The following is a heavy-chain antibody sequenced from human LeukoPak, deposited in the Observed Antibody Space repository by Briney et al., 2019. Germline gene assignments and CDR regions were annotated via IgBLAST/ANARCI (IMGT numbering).Heavy chain of an antibody. D-gene: IGHD2-2*01. CDR3: ASLGGGYCSSTSCLEDY. V-gene: IGHV1-69*13. CDR1: GGTFSSYA. CDR2: IIPIFGTA. J-gene: IGHJ4*02. Sequence: GASVKVSCKASGGTFSSYAISWVRQPPGQGLEWMGGIIPIFGTANYAQKFQGRVTITADESTSTAYMELSSLKSEDTAVYYCASLGGGYCSSTSCLEDYWGEGTLVTVSS.